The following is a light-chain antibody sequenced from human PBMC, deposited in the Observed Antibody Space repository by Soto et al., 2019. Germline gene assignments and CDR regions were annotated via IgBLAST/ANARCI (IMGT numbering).Light chain of an antibody. Sequence: QSALTQPRSVSGSPGQSVTISCTGTSSDFGGPHYVSWYRQYPGKAPKLIIYDVIKRPSGVPDRFSGSKSGNTASLTISGLQAVDEADYYCCSYAGSYTWVFGGGTKLTVL. V-gene: IGLV2-11*01. J-gene: IGLJ3*02. CDR1: SSDFGGPHY. CDR2: DVI. CDR3: CSYAGSYTWV.